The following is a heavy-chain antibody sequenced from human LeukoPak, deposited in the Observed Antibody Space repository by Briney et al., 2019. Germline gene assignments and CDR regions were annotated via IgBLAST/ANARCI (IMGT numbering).Heavy chain of an antibody. J-gene: IGHJ4*02. Sequence: ASVKVSCKPSGYSFTRNGISWVRQAPGQGLEWMAWISANSGNTNYAQNFRDRVTLTTDTSTSTAYMELRSLRSDDTAVYYCARDVNYAFDYWGQGTLVTVSS. V-gene: IGHV1-18*01. CDR3: ARDVNYAFDY. CDR2: ISANSGNT. D-gene: IGHD3-16*01. CDR1: GYSFTRNG.